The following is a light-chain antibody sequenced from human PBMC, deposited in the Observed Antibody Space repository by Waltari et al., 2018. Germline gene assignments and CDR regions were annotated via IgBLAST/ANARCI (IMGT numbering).Light chain of an antibody. V-gene: IGKV3-20*01. J-gene: IGKJ1*01. CDR1: QSVSRA. CDR2: GAS. CDR3: QHYVRLPAT. Sequence: EIVLTQSPAPLSLSPGERATLSCWASQSVSRALVWYQQKPGQAPRLLIYGASTRAPGIPDRFSGSGSGTDFSLTINRLEPEDFAVYYCQHYVRLPATFGQGTKVEI.